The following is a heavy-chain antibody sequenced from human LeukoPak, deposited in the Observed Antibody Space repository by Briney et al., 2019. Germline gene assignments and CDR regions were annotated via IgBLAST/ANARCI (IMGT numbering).Heavy chain of an antibody. CDR1: GFTFSSYW. CDR2: IKQDGSEK. J-gene: IGHJ6*02. CDR3: AREDYGSGSYYRIYYGMDV. V-gene: IGHV3-7*01. D-gene: IGHD3-10*01. Sequence: GSLRLSCAAPGFTFSSYWMSWVRQAPGKGLEWVANIKQDGSEKYYVDSVKGRFTISRDNAKNSLYLQMNSLRAEDTAVYYCAREDYGSGSYYRIYYGMDVWGQGTTVTVSS.